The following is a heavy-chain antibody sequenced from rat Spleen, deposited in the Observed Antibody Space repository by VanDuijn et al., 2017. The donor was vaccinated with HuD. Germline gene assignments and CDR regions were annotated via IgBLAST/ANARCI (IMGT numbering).Heavy chain of an antibody. V-gene: IGHV5-29*01. J-gene: IGHJ2*01. D-gene: IGHD5-1*01. CDR2: ISYDGSST. CDR3: ARLITGSPDY. Sequence: EVQLVESDGGLVQPGRSLKLSCAASGFTFSDYYMAWVRQAPTKGLEWVATISYDGSSTYYRDSVKGRFTISRDNAKSTLYLQMDSLRSEDTATYYCARLITGSPDYWGQGVMVTVSS. CDR1: GFTFSDYY.